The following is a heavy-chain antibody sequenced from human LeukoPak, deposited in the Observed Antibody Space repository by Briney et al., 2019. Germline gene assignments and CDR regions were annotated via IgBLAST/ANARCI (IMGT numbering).Heavy chain of an antibody. D-gene: IGHD4-17*01. CDR2: ISAYNGNT. CDR3: ARELTTVTTYYYYMDV. Sequence: ASVKVSCKASGYTFTSYGISWVRQAPGQGIEWMGWISAYNGNTNYAQKLQGRVTMTTDTSTSTAYMELRSLRSDDTAVYYCARELTTVTTYYYYMDVWGKGTTVTVSS. V-gene: IGHV1-18*01. J-gene: IGHJ6*03. CDR1: GYTFTSYG.